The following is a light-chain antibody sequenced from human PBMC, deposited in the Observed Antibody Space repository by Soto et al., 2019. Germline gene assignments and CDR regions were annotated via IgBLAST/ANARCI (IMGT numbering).Light chain of an antibody. CDR2: SNN. J-gene: IGLJ2*01. CDR1: SSNIGSNT. CDR3: AAWDDRLNGPL. V-gene: IGLV1-44*01. Sequence: QSVLTQPPSASGTPGQRVTISCSGSSSNIGSNTVNWYQQLPGTAPKLLIYSNNQRPSGVPDRFSGSKSGTSASLAISGLQSEYEADSYCAAWDDRLNGPLFGGVPNLTVL.